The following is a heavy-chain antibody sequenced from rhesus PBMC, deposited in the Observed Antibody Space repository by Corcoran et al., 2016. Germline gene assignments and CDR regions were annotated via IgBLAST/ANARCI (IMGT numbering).Heavy chain of an antibody. CDR3: ARGRAAAGLFDS. CDR1: GGSISDSYY. V-gene: IGHV4S7*01. J-gene: IGHJ4*01. Sequence: QVQLQESGPGLVKPSETLSLSCAVSGGSISDSYYWSWIRQPPGKGLEWIGNIYGSRGSTYYNPSLRSRVTISKDTSKNPFSLKLASVTATDTAVYYCARGRAAAGLFDSWGQGVLVTVSS. CDR2: IYGSRGST. D-gene: IGHD6S26*01.